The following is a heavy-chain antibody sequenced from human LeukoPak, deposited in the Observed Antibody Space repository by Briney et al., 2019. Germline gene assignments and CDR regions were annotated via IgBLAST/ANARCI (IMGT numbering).Heavy chain of an antibody. Sequence: PGGSLRLSCAASGFTFSSYAMSWVRQAPGKGLEWVSAISGSGGSTYYADSVKGRFTISRDNSKNTLYLQMNSLRAEDTAVYYCAARPGGDYYDRSGYYFDYWGQGTLVTVSS. CDR3: AARPGGDYYDRSGYYFDY. V-gene: IGHV3-23*01. CDR2: ISGSGGST. D-gene: IGHD3-22*01. CDR1: GFTFSSYA. J-gene: IGHJ4*02.